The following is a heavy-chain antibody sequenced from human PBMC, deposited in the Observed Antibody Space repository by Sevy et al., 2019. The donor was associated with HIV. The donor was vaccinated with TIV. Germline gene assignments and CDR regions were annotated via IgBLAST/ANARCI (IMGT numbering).Heavy chain of an antibody. V-gene: IGHV4-34*01. D-gene: IGHD2-15*01. Sequence: SETLSLTCAVYGGSFSGYYWSWIRQPPGKGLEWIGEINHSGSTNYNPSLKSRVTISVDTSKNQFSLKLSSVTAADTAVYYCARWVAGKYYFDYWGQGTLVTVSS. CDR1: GGSFSGYY. CDR3: ARWVAGKYYFDY. CDR2: INHSGST. J-gene: IGHJ4*02.